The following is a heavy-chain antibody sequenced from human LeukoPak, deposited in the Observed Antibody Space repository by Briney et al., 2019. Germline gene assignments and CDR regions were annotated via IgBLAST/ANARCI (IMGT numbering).Heavy chain of an antibody. Sequence: GGSLRLSCTASGLTFSSFRMSWVRQAPGKGLEWVANIKDDGSEKYYVDFVKGRFTISRDNAKNSLYLQMDSLRAEDTAVYYCTRDLASQPDYWGQGGLVIVSS. CDR2: IKDDGSEK. V-gene: IGHV3-7*01. CDR1: GLTFSSFR. J-gene: IGHJ4*02. D-gene: IGHD1-1*01. CDR3: TRDLASQPDY.